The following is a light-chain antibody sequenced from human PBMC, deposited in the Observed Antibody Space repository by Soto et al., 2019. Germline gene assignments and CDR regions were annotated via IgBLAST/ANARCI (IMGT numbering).Light chain of an antibody. CDR3: QQYNNWPLRP. J-gene: IGKJ5*01. CDR2: GAS. V-gene: IGKV3-15*01. Sequence: ELVMTQSPATLSVSPGERATLSCRASQSVSSNLAWYQQKPGQAPRLLIYGASTRATGIPARFSGSGSGTEFTLTISSLQSEDFAVYYCQQYNNWPLRPFGQGTRLEIK. CDR1: QSVSSN.